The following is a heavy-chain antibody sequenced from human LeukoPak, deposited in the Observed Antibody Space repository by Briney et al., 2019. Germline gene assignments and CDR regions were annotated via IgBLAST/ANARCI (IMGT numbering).Heavy chain of an antibody. Sequence: GGSLRLSCAASGFTFSSYGMHWVRQAPGKGLEWVAFIRYDGSNKYYADSVTGRFTISRDNSKNTLYLQMNSLRAEDTAVYYCAKGDPIAAAGTRYFDYWGQGTLVTVSS. CDR3: AKGDPIAAAGTRYFDY. D-gene: IGHD6-13*01. CDR2: IRYDGSNK. V-gene: IGHV3-30*02. J-gene: IGHJ4*02. CDR1: GFTFSSYG.